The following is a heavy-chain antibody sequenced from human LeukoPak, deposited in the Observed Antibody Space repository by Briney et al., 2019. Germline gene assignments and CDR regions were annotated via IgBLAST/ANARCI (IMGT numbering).Heavy chain of an antibody. CDR1: GFTFSDYY. D-gene: IGHD1-26*01. J-gene: IGHJ4*02. V-gene: IGHV3-11*06. CDR2: ISGSSSYT. CDR3: ARGDGGSDSSSAF. Sequence: GGSLRLSCAASGFTFSDYYMSWIRQAPGKGLEWVSYISGSSSYTNYADSVKGRFTISRDNAKNSLYLQINSLRAEDTAVYYCARGDGGSDSSSAFWGQGTLVTVSP.